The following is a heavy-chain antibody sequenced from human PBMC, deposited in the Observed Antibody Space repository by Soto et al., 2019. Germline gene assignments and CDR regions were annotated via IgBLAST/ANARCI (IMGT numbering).Heavy chain of an antibody. D-gene: IGHD3-3*01. V-gene: IGHV1-69*06. CDR3: NRGSEYDFWSGYL. CDR2: IVPMFGTS. Sequence: QERLVQSGAEVRKPGSSVKVSCKVTGGTSTRYAINWVRQAPGQGLEWMGGIVPMFGTSKYAQKFQGRVTITADTSTNMAYMEWRSLRSEDTAVYYCNRGSEYDFWSGYLWGQGTLVSVSS. J-gene: IGHJ4*02. CDR1: GGTSTRYA.